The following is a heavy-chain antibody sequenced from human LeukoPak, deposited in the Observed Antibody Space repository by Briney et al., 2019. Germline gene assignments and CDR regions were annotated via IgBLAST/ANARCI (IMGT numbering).Heavy chain of an antibody. D-gene: IGHD3-22*01. Sequence: GGSLRLSCAASGFTFSSYGMHWVRQAPGKGLEWVAVISYDGSNKYYADSVKGRFTISRDNSKNTLYLQMNSLRAEDTAVYYCASMEYDSSGRKSRTPFDYWGQGTLVTVSS. CDR1: GFTFSSYG. V-gene: IGHV3-30*03. J-gene: IGHJ4*02. CDR2: ISYDGSNK. CDR3: ASMEYDSSGRKSRTPFDY.